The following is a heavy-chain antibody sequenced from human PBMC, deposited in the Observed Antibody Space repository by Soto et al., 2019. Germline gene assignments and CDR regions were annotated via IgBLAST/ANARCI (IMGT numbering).Heavy chain of an antibody. V-gene: IGHV3-23*01. D-gene: IGHD1-26*01. J-gene: IGHJ5*02. Sequence: GGSLRLSCAASGFTFSSYGMSWVRQAPGKGLEWVSAISGSGGITYYADSVKGRFTISRDNSKNTLYLHMNSLRAEDTAVYYCAQGPNSWSYYEWFDPWGQGTLVTVSS. CDR1: GFTFSSYG. CDR3: AQGPNSWSYYEWFDP. CDR2: ISGSGGIT.